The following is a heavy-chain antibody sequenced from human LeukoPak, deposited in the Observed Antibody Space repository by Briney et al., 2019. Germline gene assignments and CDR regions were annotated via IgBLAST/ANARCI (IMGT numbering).Heavy chain of an antibody. CDR2: ISGSGGST. V-gene: IGHV3-23*01. CDR3: AKETYYDILTGYSAHDY. CDR1: GFTFSSYA. J-gene: IGHJ4*02. Sequence: GRSLRLSCAASGFTFSSYAMSWVRQAPGKGLEWVSAISGSGGSTYYADSVKGRFTISRDNSKNTLYLQMNSLRAEDTAVYYCAKETYYDILTGYSAHDYWGQGTLVTFAS. D-gene: IGHD3-9*01.